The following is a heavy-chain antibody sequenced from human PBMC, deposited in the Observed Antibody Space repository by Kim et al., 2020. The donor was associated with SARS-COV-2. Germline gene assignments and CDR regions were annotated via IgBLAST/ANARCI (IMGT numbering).Heavy chain of an antibody. CDR2: IDGSDGTT. J-gene: IGHJ4*02. CDR3: MKGGWGWIWDH. CDR1: GFTFTGYA. V-gene: IGHV3-23*01. D-gene: IGHD2-2*03. Sequence: GGSLRLSCTTSGFTFTGYAMSWVSQAPGKGLEWVSSIDGSDGTTYYVDSVKGRFTISRDNSKNTLYLQMNSLRADDTAVYYCMKGGWGWIWDHWGQGTRVTVSS.